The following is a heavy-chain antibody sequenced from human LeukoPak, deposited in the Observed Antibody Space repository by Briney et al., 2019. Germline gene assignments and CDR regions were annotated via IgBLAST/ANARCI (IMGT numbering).Heavy chain of an antibody. D-gene: IGHD3-10*01. CDR2: INPNSGGT. CDR3: ARARVTMVRGGNWFDP. Sequence: GASVKVSCKASGYTFTGYYMHWVRQAPGQGLEWMGWINPNSGGTNYAQKFQGRVTMTRDTSISTAYMELSRLRSDGTAVYYCARARVTMVRGGNWFDPWGQGTLVTVSS. CDR1: GYTFTGYY. J-gene: IGHJ5*02. V-gene: IGHV1-2*02.